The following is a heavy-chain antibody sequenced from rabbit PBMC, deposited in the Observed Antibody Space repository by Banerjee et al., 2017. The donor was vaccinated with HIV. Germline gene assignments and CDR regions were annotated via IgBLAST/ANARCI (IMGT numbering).Heavy chain of an antibody. V-gene: IGHV1S45*01. CDR3: ARANVHSSDYNFKL. D-gene: IGHD1-1*01. Sequence: QEQLKESGGDLVKPEGSLTLTCTASGFSFSSTYYMYWVRQAPGKGLEWIACIYTGSSGSTYYASWAKGRFTISKTSSTTVTLQMTSLTAADTATYFCARANVHSSDYNFKLWGPGTLVTVS. CDR2: IYTGSSGST. J-gene: IGHJ4*01. CDR1: GFSFSSTYY.